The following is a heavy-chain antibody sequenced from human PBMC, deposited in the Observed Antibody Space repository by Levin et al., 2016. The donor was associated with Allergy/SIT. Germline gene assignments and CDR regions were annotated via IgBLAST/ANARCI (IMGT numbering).Heavy chain of an antibody. Sequence: SGPTLVKPTETLTLTCTVSGFSLSNARMGVSWIRQPPGKALEWLAHIFSNDEKSYSTSLKSRLTISKDTSKSQVVLTMTNMDPVDTATYYCARSTYDFWSGYPGGFDYWGQGTLVTVSS. D-gene: IGHD3-3*01. CDR3: ARSTYDFWSGYPGGFDY. J-gene: IGHJ4*02. V-gene: IGHV2-26*01. CDR2: IFSNDEK. CDR1: GFSLSNARMG.